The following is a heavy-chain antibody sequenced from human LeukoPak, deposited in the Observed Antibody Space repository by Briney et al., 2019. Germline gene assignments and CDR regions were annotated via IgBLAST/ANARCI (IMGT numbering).Heavy chain of an antibody. V-gene: IGHV3-30*18. Sequence: PGGSLRLSCAASGFTFSNHGMHWVRQAPGKGLEWVAVISYDGSNKYYADSVKGRFTISRDNSKNTLYLQMNSLRAEDTAVYYCAKGVLRFRIDYWGQGTLVTVSS. J-gene: IGHJ4*02. CDR2: ISYDGSNK. CDR1: GFTFSNHG. CDR3: AKGVLRFRIDY. D-gene: IGHD4/OR15-4a*01.